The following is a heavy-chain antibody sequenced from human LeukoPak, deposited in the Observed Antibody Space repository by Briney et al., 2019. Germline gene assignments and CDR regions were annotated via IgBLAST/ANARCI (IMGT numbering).Heavy chain of an antibody. Sequence: SETLSLTCTVSGGSISSSSYYWGWIRQPPGKGLEWIGSIYYSGSTYYNPSLKSRVTIPVDTSKNQFSLKLSSVTAADAAVYYCARHNYYGSGSYSRFDPWGQGTLVAVSS. D-gene: IGHD3-10*01. CDR3: ARHNYYGSGSYSRFDP. CDR2: IYYSGST. CDR1: GGSISSSSYY. J-gene: IGHJ5*02. V-gene: IGHV4-39*01.